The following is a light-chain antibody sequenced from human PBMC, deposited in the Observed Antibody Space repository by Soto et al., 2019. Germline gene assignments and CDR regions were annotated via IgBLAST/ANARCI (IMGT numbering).Light chain of an antibody. CDR1: SSDVGGYNY. CDR2: EVS. J-gene: IGLJ2*01. Sequence: ALTQPASVSGSPGQSITISCTGTSSDVGGYNYVSWYQQHPGKAPKLMIYEVSNRPSGVSSRFSGSKSGNTASLTIFGLQAEDEADYYCSSFTSSSTVVFGGGTKLTVL. CDR3: SSFTSSSTVV. V-gene: IGLV2-14*01.